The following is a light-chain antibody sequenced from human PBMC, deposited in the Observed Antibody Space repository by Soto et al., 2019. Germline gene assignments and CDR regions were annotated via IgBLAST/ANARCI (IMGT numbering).Light chain of an antibody. V-gene: IGKV3-15*01. Sequence: EIVMTHSPATLSVSPGERATLSCRASQSVSSNLAWYQQKPGQAPRLLIYGASTRATGIPARFSGSGSGTEFTLTNSSLQSVDFAVYYCQQYNNWPRTFGQGTKVEIK. CDR1: QSVSSN. CDR2: GAS. J-gene: IGKJ1*01. CDR3: QQYNNWPRT.